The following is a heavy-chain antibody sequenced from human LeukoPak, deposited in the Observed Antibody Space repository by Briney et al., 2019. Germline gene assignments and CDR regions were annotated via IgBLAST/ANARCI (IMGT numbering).Heavy chain of an antibody. J-gene: IGHJ4*02. CDR3: ANSPRYYGSGSYLPN. CDR2: ISGSGGST. CDR1: GFTFSSYA. V-gene: IGHV3-23*01. Sequence: GSLRLSCAASGFTFSSYAMSWVRQAPGKGLEWVSAISGSGGSTYYADSVKGRFTISRDNSKNTLYLQMNSLRAEDTAVYYCANSPRYYGSGSYLPNWGQGTLVTVSS. D-gene: IGHD3-10*01.